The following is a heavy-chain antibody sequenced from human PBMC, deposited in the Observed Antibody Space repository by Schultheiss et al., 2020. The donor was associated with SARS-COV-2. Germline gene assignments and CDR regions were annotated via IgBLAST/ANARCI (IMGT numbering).Heavy chain of an antibody. CDR1: GGSFSGYY. CDR3: ARQGRYCSSTSCYNPYYYYYMDV. J-gene: IGHJ6*03. V-gene: IGHV4-59*08. Sequence: SETLSLTCAVYGGSFSGYYWSWIRQPPGKGLEWIGYIYYSGSTNYNPSLKSRVTISVDTSKNQFSLKLSSVTAADTAVYYCARQGRYCSSTSCYNPYYYYYMDVWGKGTTVTVSS. D-gene: IGHD2-2*02. CDR2: IYYSGST.